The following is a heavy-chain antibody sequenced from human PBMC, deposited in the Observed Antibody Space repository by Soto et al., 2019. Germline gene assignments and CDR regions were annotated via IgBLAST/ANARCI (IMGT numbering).Heavy chain of an antibody. D-gene: IGHD1-1*01. CDR2: ISGSGRET. Sequence: GGSLRLSCAASGFTFSTYAMSWVRQAPGKGLEWVSGISGSGRETYYADSVKGRFTVSRDNSKNTLYVQMNSLRAEDTAVYYSEKMEYVSKGMDVWGQGTTVTVSS. CDR3: EKMEYVSKGMDV. CDR1: GFTFSTYA. J-gene: IGHJ6*02. V-gene: IGHV3-23*01.